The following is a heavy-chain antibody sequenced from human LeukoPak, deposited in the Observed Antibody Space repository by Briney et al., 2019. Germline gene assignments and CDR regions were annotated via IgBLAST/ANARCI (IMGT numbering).Heavy chain of an antibody. D-gene: IGHD2-8*01. Sequence: GASVTVSCKASGYTFTSYGISWVRQAPGQGLEWMGWISAYNGNTNYAQKLQGRVTMTTDTSTSTAYMELRSLRSDDTAVYYCARDRMVYAITYYGMDVWGQGTTVTVSS. CDR1: GYTFTSYG. V-gene: IGHV1-18*01. CDR2: ISAYNGNT. CDR3: ARDRMVYAITYYGMDV. J-gene: IGHJ6*02.